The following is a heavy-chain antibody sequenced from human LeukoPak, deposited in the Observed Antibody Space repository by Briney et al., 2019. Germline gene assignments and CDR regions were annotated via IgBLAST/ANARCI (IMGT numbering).Heavy chain of an antibody. CDR2: ISNSGGNT. D-gene: IGHD4-17*01. V-gene: IGHV3-23*01. J-gene: IGHJ4*02. CDR1: GFTFSTYA. Sequence: PGGSLRLSCAASGFTFSTYAMSWVRKAPGKGLEWVSAISNSGGNTYYADSVKGRFTISRDNSKNTLYLQMNSLRAEDTAVYYCARGFMTKVTFDSWGQGTLVTVSS. CDR3: ARGFMTKVTFDS.